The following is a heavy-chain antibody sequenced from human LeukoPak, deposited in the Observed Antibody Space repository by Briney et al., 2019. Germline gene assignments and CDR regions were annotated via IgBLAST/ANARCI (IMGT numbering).Heavy chain of an antibody. CDR3: AKLGHSDGWYLGAFDI. V-gene: IGHV4-59*08. CDR2: TSHSRTT. J-gene: IGHJ3*02. D-gene: IGHD6-19*01. Sequence: SETLSLTCAVSGGSITGPYWNWIRQTPGMRLEWIGYTSHSRTTIYNSYFKGRATMSIDTSKNQLYLSLTSVTATDTAVYYCAKLGHSDGWYLGAFDIWGQGTTVIVSS. CDR1: GGSITGPY.